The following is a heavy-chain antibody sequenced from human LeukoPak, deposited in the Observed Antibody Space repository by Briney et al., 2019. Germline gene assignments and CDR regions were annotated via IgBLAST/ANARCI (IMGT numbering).Heavy chain of an antibody. V-gene: IGHV4-59*08. CDR1: GGSISSYY. D-gene: IGHD2-2*01. CDR2: IYYSGST. J-gene: IGHJ6*03. Sequence: SETLSLTCTVSGGSISSYYWSWIRQPPGKGLEWIGYIYYSGSTNYNPPLKSRVTISVDTSKNQFSLKVSSVTAADTAVYYCARGDCSSTICYSPMDVWGKGTTVTVSS. CDR3: ARGDCSSTICYSPMDV.